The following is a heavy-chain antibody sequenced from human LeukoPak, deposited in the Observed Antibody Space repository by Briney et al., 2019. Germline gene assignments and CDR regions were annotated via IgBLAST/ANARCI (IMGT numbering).Heavy chain of an antibody. J-gene: IGHJ4*02. Sequence: GGSLRLSCAASGFTFSDYNMRWIRQAPGKGLEWVANIKQDGSEKYYVDSVKGRFTISRDNAKNSLYLQMNSLRAEDTAVYYCAKDIVWSGYGSWYFDYWGQGTLVTVSS. V-gene: IGHV3-7*03. CDR2: IKQDGSEK. CDR3: AKDIVWSGYGSWYFDY. CDR1: GFTFSDYN. D-gene: IGHD3-3*01.